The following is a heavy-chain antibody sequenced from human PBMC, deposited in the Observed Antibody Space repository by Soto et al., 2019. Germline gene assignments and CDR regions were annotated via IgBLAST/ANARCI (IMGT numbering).Heavy chain of an antibody. J-gene: IGHJ6*02. V-gene: IGHV4-34*01. D-gene: IGHD2-2*01. Sequence: SETLSLTCAVYGGSFSGYYWSWIRQPPGKGLEWIGEINHSGSTNYNPSLKSRVTISVDTSKNQFSLKLSSVTAADTAVYYCAGPYCSSTSCHLSRSMDVWGQGTTVTVSS. CDR2: INHSGST. CDR1: GGSFSGYY. CDR3: AGPYCSSTSCHLSRSMDV.